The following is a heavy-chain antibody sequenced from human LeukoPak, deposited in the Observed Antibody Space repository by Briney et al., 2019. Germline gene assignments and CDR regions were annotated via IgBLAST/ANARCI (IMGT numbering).Heavy chain of an antibody. CDR2: ISYDGSAK. V-gene: IGHV3-30*18. CDR1: GLTFSTFG. Sequence: GRSLRLSCAASGLTFSTFGMHWVRQAPGKGLEWVAVISYDGSAKFYQDSVKGRFTISRDNSKNTLYLQMSSLRAEDTAVYYCAKEETPYTSRAIDFWGQGSLVTVSS. J-gene: IGHJ4*02. CDR3: AKEETPYTSRAIDF. D-gene: IGHD6-13*01.